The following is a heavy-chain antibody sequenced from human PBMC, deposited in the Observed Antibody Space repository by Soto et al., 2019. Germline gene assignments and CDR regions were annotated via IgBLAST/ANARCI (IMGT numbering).Heavy chain of an antibody. Sequence: SETLSLTCTVSGGSISSGGYYWSWIRQHPGKGLEWIGYIYYSGSTYYNPSLKSRVTISVDTSKNQFSLKLSSVTAADTAVYYCAADILTGKPYYYYYMDVWGKGTTVTVSS. V-gene: IGHV4-31*03. CDR1: GGSISSGGYY. D-gene: IGHD3-9*01. J-gene: IGHJ6*03. CDR2: IYYSGST. CDR3: AADILTGKPYYYYYMDV.